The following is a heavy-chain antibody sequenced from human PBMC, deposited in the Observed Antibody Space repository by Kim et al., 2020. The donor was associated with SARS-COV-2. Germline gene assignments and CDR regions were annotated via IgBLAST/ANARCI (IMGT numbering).Heavy chain of an antibody. Sequence: ASVKVSCKASGYTFTGYYMHWVRQAPGQGLEWMGWINPNSGGTNYAQKFQGRVTMTRDTSISTAYMELSRLRSDDTAVYYCARDAYSSSSLAYWGQGTLVTVSS. CDR3: ARDAYSSSSLAY. D-gene: IGHD6-6*01. CDR2: INPNSGGT. J-gene: IGHJ4*02. V-gene: IGHV1-2*02. CDR1: GYTFTGYY.